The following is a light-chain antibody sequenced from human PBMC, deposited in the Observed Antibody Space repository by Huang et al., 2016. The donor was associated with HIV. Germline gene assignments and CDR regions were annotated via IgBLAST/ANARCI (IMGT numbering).Light chain of an antibody. CDR3: QQYDSSQGIS. Sequence: EIVLTQSPDTLSLSPGERATVSCRVSQTIKNIYLAWYQQKPGQGPRLLIYGASSRAPYIPDRFSGSGSGTDFTLTINRLEPEDFAVYYCQQYDSSQGISFGQGTRLEMK. J-gene: IGKJ5*01. CDR2: GAS. V-gene: IGKV3-20*01. CDR1: QTIKNIY.